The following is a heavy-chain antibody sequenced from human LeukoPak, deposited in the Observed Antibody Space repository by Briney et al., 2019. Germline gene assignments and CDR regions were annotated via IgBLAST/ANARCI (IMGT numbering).Heavy chain of an antibody. Sequence: PSETLSLTCTVSGGSIGSYYWSWIRQPPGKGVEWIGYIYYSGSTNYNPSLKSRVTISVDTSKNQFSLKLSSVTAADTAVYYCARADDYGDYYFGYWGQGTLVTVSS. V-gene: IGHV4-59*01. CDR3: ARADDYGDYYFGY. CDR1: GGSIGSYY. D-gene: IGHD4-17*01. J-gene: IGHJ4*02. CDR2: IYYSGST.